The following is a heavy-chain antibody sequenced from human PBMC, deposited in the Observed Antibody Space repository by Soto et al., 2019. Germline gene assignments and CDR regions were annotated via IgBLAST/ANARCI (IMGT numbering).Heavy chain of an antibody. D-gene: IGHD2-15*01. CDR1: GGSISSGDYY. J-gene: IGHJ5*02. Sequence: SETLSLTCTVSGGSISSGDYYWSWIRQPPGKGLEWIGYIYYSGSTYYNPSLKSRVTISVDTSKNQFSLKLSSVTAADTAVYYCARESPSCSGGSCYSDWFDPWGQGTLVTVSS. V-gene: IGHV4-30-4*01. CDR2: IYYSGST. CDR3: ARESPSCSGGSCYSDWFDP.